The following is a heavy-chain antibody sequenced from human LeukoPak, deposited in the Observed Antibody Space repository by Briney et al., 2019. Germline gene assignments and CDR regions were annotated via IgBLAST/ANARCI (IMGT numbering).Heavy chain of an antibody. D-gene: IGHD3-10*01. J-gene: IGHJ3*02. Sequence: GRSLRLSCAASGFTFSIYSMNWVRQAPGKGLEWVATMTSSSTIYYADSVKGRFTISRDNAKNSLFLQMNSLRDEDTAVYSCARAQTMLWEFDAFDIWGRGTKVTVSS. CDR1: GFTFSIYS. CDR3: ARAQTMLWEFDAFDI. CDR2: MTSSSTI. V-gene: IGHV3-69-1*01.